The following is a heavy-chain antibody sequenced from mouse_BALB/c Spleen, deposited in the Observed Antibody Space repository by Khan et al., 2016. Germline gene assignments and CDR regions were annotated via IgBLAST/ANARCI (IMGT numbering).Heavy chain of an antibody. CDR2: IDPANGNT. CDR1: GFNIKDTY. D-gene: IGHD2-3*01. CDR3: VGPFYDCYYGFAY. Sequence: VQLQQSGAEFVKPGASVKLSCTASGFNIKDTYIHWVKQSPEQGLEWIGGIDPANGNTKFDPKFQGKATITTDTSSNTAYLQLSSLTSEDTAVYYCVGPFYDCYYGFAYWGQGTLVTVSA. J-gene: IGHJ3*01. V-gene: IGHV14-3*02.